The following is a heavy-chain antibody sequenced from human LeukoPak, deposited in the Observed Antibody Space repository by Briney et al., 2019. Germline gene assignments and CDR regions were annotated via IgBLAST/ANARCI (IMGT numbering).Heavy chain of an antibody. Sequence: GESLKISCKGSGYRFTSYWIGWVRQMPGKGLEWMGIIYPGDSDTRYSPSFQGQVTISADKSISTAYLQWSSLKASDTAMYYCARRIAARPNWFDPWGQGTLVTVSS. CDR1: GYRFTSYW. V-gene: IGHV5-51*01. D-gene: IGHD6-6*01. J-gene: IGHJ5*02. CDR3: ARRIAARPNWFDP. CDR2: IYPGDSDT.